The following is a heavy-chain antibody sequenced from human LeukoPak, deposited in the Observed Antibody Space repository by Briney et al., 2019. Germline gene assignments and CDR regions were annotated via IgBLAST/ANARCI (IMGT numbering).Heavy chain of an antibody. D-gene: IGHD6-13*01. CDR1: GGSISSYY. V-gene: IGHV4-59*12. J-gene: IGHJ5*02. CDR3: AIPGIAAAGTKDWFDP. Sequence: PSETLSLTCTVSGGSISSYYWSWIRQPPGKGLEWIGYIYYSGSTNYNPSLKSRVTISVDTSKNQFSLELSSVTAADTAVYYCAIPGIAAAGTKDWFDPWGQGTLVTVSS. CDR2: IYYSGST.